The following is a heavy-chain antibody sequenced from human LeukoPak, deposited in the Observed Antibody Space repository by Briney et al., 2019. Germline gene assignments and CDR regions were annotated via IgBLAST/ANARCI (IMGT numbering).Heavy chain of an antibody. CDR1: GYSISSGYY. CDR2: LYHSGST. V-gene: IGHV4-38-2*01. J-gene: IGHJ4*01. D-gene: IGHD1-26*01. Sequence: SETLSLTCAVSGYSISSGYYWGWIRQPPGKGLEWIGSLYHSGSTYYNPSLKSRVTISIDTSKNQFSLKLSSVTAPDTAVYYCAGNRGTYQPYYLDYWGQGTLVTVSS. CDR3: AGNRGTYQPYYLDY.